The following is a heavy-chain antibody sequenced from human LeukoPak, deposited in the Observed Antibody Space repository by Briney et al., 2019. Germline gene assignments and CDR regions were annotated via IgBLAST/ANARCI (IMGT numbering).Heavy chain of an antibody. D-gene: IGHD6-19*01. CDR2: ISSSGSTI. J-gene: IGHJ4*02. Sequence: PGGSLRLSCAASGFTFSSYEMNWVRQAPGKGLEWVSYISSSGSTIYYADSVKGRFTISRDNAKNSLYLQMNSLRAEDTAVYYCARGVRGGYSSGWYFDYWGQGTLVTVSS. CDR1: GFTFSSYE. CDR3: ARGVRGGYSSGWYFDY. V-gene: IGHV3-48*03.